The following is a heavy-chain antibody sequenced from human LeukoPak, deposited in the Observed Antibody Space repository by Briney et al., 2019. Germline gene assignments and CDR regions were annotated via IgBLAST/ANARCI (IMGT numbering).Heavy chain of an antibody. CDR1: GFTFSDYY. D-gene: IGHD5-18*01. J-gene: IGHJ4*02. CDR3: ATTRGGGYSYGYFAY. Sequence: GGSLRLSCAASGFTFSDYYMSWIRQAPGKGLEWVSYISSSSSYRNYADSVKGRFTISRDNAKNSLYLQMNSLRAEDTAIYYCATTRGGGYSYGYFAYWGQGTLVTVSS. V-gene: IGHV3-11*06. CDR2: ISSSSSYR.